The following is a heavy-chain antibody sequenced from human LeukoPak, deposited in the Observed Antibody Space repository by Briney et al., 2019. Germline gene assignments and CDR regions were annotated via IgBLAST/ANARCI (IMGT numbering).Heavy chain of an antibody. Sequence: GGSLRLSCAVSGFSFSTYSMNWVRQAPGKGLEWVSYISTSSSTIYYADSVKGRFTISRDNAKNSLYLQMNSLRAEDTAVYYCARSGKVGATTRNWFDPWGQGTLVTVSS. CDR3: ARSGKVGATTRNWFDP. V-gene: IGHV3-48*04. J-gene: IGHJ5*02. CDR2: ISTSSSTI. D-gene: IGHD1-26*01. CDR1: GFSFSTYS.